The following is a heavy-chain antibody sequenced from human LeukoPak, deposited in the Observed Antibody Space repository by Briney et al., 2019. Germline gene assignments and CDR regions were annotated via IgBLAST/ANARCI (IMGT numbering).Heavy chain of an antibody. D-gene: IGHD4-23*01. CDR1: GGSISSYY. V-gene: IGHV4-4*09. J-gene: IGHJ3*02. CDR3: ARGMYDYGGDSEAFDI. Sequence: PSETLSLTCTVSGGSISSYYWSWIRQPPGKGLEWIGYIYLSGGTYYSPSLKSRVTISVDRSKTQFSLRLSSVTAADTAVYYCARGMYDYGGDSEAFDIWGQGTMVTVSS. CDR2: IYLSGGT.